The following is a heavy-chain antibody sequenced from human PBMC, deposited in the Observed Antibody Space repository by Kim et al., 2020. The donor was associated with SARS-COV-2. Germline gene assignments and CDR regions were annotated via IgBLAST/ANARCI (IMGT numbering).Heavy chain of an antibody. CDR1: GGSISSSSYY. D-gene: IGHD2-2*01. CDR2: IYYSGST. Sequence: SETLSLTCTVSGGSISSSSYYWGWIRQPPGKGLEWIGSIYYSGSTYYNPSLKSRVTISVDTSKNQFSLKLSSVTAADTAVYYCARPIPYCSSTSCRDAFDIWGQGTMVTVSS. J-gene: IGHJ3*02. V-gene: IGHV4-39*01. CDR3: ARPIPYCSSTSCRDAFDI.